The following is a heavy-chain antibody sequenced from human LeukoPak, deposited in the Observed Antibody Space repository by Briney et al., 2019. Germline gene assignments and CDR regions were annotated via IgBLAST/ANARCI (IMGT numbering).Heavy chain of an antibody. CDR2: IKQGGSEK. CDR3: ARGQQLVF. Sequence: AGSLRLSWEASGFTFSTYWMSCGRQAPGEGLEWVANIKQGGSEKNYVDSVKGRFTISRDNAKNSLYLQMNGLRAEDTAVYYCARGQQLVFWGQGTLVTVSS. V-gene: IGHV3-7*03. J-gene: IGHJ4*02. D-gene: IGHD6-13*01. CDR1: GFTFSTYW.